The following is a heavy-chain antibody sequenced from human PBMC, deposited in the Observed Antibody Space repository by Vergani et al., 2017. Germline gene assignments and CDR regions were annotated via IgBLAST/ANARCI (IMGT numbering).Heavy chain of an antibody. CDR1: GGSLSSGSYY. CDR2: IYTSGST. D-gene: IGHD3-10*01. Sequence: QVQLQESGPGLVKPSQTLSLTCTVSGGSLSSGSYYWSWIRQPAGKGLEWIGRIYTSGSTNYNPSLKSRVTMSVDTSKNQFSLKLSSVTAADTAVYYCATGRMYYYGSGLLGYWGQGTLVTVSS. J-gene: IGHJ4*02. CDR3: ATGRMYYYGSGLLGY. V-gene: IGHV4-61*02.